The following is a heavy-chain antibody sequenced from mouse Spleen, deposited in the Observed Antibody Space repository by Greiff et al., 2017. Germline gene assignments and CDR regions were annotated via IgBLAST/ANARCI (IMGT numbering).Heavy chain of an antibody. D-gene: IGHD3-1*01. Sequence: EVKLVESEGGLVQPGSSMKLSCTASGFTFSDYYMAWVRQVPEKGLEWVANINYDGSSTYYLDSLKSRFIISRDNAKNILYLQMSSLKSEDTATYYCARDSSGYGYAMDYWGQGTSVTVSS. CDR3: ARDSSGYGYAMDY. CDR2: INYDGSST. V-gene: IGHV5-16*01. CDR1: GFTFSDYY. J-gene: IGHJ4*01.